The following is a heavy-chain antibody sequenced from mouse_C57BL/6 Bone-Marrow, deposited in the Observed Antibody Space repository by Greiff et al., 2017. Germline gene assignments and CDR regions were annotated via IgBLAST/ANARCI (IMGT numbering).Heavy chain of an antibody. D-gene: IGHD1-1*01. J-gene: IGHJ1*03. Sequence: EVKVVESGGGLVKPGGSLKLSCAASGFTFSSYAMSWVRQTPEKRLEWVATISDGGSYTYYPDNVKGRFTISRDNAKNNLYLQMSHLKSEDTAMYYCARDFTTVVDWYFDVWGTGTTVTDSS. V-gene: IGHV5-4*01. CDR2: ISDGGSYT. CDR1: GFTFSSYA. CDR3: ARDFTTVVDWYFDV.